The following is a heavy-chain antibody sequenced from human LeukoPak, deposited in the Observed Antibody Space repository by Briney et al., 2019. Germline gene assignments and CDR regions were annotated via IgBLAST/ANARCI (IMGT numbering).Heavy chain of an antibody. V-gene: IGHV1-18*01. CDR1: GYTVTSYG. Sequence: ASVRLSGNASGYTVTSYGIRWVGQAPRQRLEWMGWISAYNGNTNYAQKLQGRVTMTTDTSTSTAYMELRSLRSDDTAVYYCASMVRGVIHWFDPWGQGTLVTVSS. CDR2: ISAYNGNT. D-gene: IGHD3-10*01. J-gene: IGHJ5*02. CDR3: ASMVRGVIHWFDP.